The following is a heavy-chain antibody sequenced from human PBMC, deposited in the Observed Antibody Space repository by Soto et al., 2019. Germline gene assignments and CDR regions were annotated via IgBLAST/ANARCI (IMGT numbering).Heavy chain of an antibody. Sequence: EVQLVESGGGLIQTGGSLRLSCAASGFTVSSKYMTWVRQAPGKGLEWVSVIYGGGTTYYADSVKGRFTISRDNSKNTLYLQMNSLRAEDTAVYYCAQTTGWPGFDFWGQGTLVTVSS. CDR3: AQTTGWPGFDF. D-gene: IGHD6-19*01. CDR2: IYGGGTT. CDR1: GFTVSSKY. V-gene: IGHV3-53*01. J-gene: IGHJ4*02.